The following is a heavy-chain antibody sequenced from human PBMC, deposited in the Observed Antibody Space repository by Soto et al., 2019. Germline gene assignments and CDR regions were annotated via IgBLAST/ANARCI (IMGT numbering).Heavy chain of an antibody. CDR1: GDSVSSNSAA. CDR3: ARDRNEARQQNDAFDI. CDR2: TYYRSKWYN. Sequence: KQSQTLSLTCAISGDSVSSNSAAWNWIRQSPSRGLEWLGRTYYRSKWYNDYAVSVKSRITINPDTSKNQFSLQLNSVTPEDTAVYYCARDRNEARQQNDAFDIWGQGTMVTVSS. J-gene: IGHJ3*02. V-gene: IGHV6-1*01. D-gene: IGHD1-1*01.